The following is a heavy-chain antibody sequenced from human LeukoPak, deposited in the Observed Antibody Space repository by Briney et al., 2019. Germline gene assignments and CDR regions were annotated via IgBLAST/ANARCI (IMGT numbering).Heavy chain of an antibody. J-gene: IGHJ4*02. CDR3: AKGGSDYDDHGYSFDH. V-gene: IGHV3-23*01. CDR1: GFTFSSYA. D-gene: IGHD1-26*01. Sequence: QTGGSLRLSCAASGFTFSSYAMSWVRQAPGKGLEWVSAISSSGGNTYYADSVKGRFTISRDNSKNTLYLQMNSLRAEDTAVYYCAKGGSDYDDHGYSFDHWGQGALVTVSS. CDR2: ISSSGGNT.